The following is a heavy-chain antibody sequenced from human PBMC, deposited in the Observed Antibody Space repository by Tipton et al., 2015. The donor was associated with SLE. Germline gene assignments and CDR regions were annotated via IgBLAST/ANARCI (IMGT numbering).Heavy chain of an antibody. CDR3: ARHVNWFDP. CDR2: IYYSGST. V-gene: IGHV4-39*01. Sequence: TLSLTCTVSGGSISSSSYYWGWIRQPPGKGLEWSGSIYYSGSTYYNPSLKSRVTISVDTSKNQFSLKLNSVTAADTAVYYCARHVNWFDPWGQGTLVTVSS. CDR1: GGSISSSSYY. J-gene: IGHJ5*02.